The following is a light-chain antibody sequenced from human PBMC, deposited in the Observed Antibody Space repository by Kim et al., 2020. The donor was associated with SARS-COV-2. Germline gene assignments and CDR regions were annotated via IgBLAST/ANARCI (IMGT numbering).Light chain of an antibody. Sequence: TCRSGVPSRFSGSGSGTDFSLTISSLQPEDVATYYSQKYNSAPWTFGQGTKVDIK. CDR3: QKYNSAPWT. J-gene: IGKJ1*01. V-gene: IGKV1-27*01.